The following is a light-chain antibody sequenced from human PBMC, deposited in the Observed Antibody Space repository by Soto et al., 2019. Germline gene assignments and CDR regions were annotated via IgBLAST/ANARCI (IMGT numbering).Light chain of an antibody. CDR1: QSLLHSNGYNY. V-gene: IGKV2-28*01. Sequence: DIVVTQSPLSLPVTPGEPASISCRSSQSLLHSNGYNYLDWYLQKPGQSPQLLIYLGSNRASGVPDRFSGSGSGTDFTLKISRVEAEDVGRYYCMQALQAPLTFGRGTKVEI. CDR2: LGS. J-gene: IGKJ1*01. CDR3: MQALQAPLT.